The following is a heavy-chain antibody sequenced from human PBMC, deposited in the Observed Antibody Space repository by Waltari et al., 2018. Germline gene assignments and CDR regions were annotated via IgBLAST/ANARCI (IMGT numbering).Heavy chain of an antibody. J-gene: IGHJ4*02. Sequence: QVQLQESGPGLVKPSEPLSLTCAVPGYSISSGYYWRWIRQPPGKGLEWIGSIYHSGSTYYNPSLKSRVTISVDTSKNQFSLKLSSVTAADTAVYYCARHSGSYYAYYWGQGTLVTVSS. CDR3: ARHSGSYYAYY. V-gene: IGHV4-38-2*01. D-gene: IGHD1-26*01. CDR1: GYSISSGYY. CDR2: IYHSGST.